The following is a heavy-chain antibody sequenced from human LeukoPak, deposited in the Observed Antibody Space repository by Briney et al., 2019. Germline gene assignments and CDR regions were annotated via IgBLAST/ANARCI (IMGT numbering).Heavy chain of an antibody. V-gene: IGHV4-34*01. Sequence: SETLSLTCAVYGGTFSGYYWSWIRQPPGKRLEWVGESNDSGGTNYNPSLKSRVTISADKSKNQVSLKLTSVTAADTAVYYCARLSVIVGSTLEYYYYYMDVWGQGTTVTVSS. CDR3: ARLSVIVGSTLEYYYYYMDV. J-gene: IGHJ6*03. CDR1: GGTFSGYY. CDR2: SNDSGGT. D-gene: IGHD1-26*01.